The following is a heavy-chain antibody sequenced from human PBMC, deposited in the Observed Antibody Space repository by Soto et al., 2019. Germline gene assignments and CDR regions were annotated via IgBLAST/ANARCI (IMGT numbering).Heavy chain of an antibody. D-gene: IGHD2-15*01. CDR3: ARPTQYCSAGTCYSCASDY. Sequence: TGGSLRLSCAATGFNFSDYYMSWIRQAPGKGLEWLADISKTAGTVHYADSVKGRFSISRDNARNSLFLQLNSLRVEDTAVYYCARPTQYCSAGTCYSCASDYWGQGTLVTVSS. CDR1: GFNFSDYY. J-gene: IGHJ4*02. CDR2: ISKTAGTV. V-gene: IGHV3-11*01.